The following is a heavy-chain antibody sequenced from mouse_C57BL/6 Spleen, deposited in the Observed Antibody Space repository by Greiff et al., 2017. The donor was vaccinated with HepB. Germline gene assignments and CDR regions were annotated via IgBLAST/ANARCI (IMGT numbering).Heavy chain of an antibody. CDR1: GFTFSSYT. CDR3: ARRGLPYYSNYYFDY. Sequence: EVQLVESGGGLVKPGGSLKLSCAASGFTFSSYTMSWVRQTPEKRLEWVATISGGGGNTYYPDSVKGRFTISRDNAKNTLYLQMSSLRSEDTALYYCARRGLPYYSNYYFDYWGQGTTLTVSS. J-gene: IGHJ2*01. D-gene: IGHD2-5*01. CDR2: ISGGGGNT. V-gene: IGHV5-9*01.